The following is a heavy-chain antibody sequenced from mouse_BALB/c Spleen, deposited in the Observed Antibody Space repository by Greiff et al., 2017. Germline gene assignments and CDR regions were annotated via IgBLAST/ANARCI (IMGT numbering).Heavy chain of an antibody. D-gene: IGHD3-2*01. Sequence: QVQLQQPGAELVKPGASVKLSCKASGYTFTSYTMHWVKQRPGQGLEWIGYINPSSGYTEYNQKFKDKTTLTADKSSSTAYMQLSSLTSEDSAVYYCAIETARATFAYWGQGTLVTVSA. CDR3: AIETARATFAY. CDR2: INPSSGYT. CDR1: GYTFTSYT. V-gene: IGHV1-4*02. J-gene: IGHJ3*01.